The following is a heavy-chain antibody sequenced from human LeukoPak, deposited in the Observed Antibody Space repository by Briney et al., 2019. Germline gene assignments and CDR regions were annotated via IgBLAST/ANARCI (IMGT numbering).Heavy chain of an antibody. J-gene: IGHJ4*02. CDR2: INHSGST. D-gene: IGHD3-22*01. CDR1: GGSFSGYY. CDR3: ARRRRRDSSGYSVYYFDY. V-gene: IGHV4-34*01. Sequence: PSETLSLTCAVYGGSFSGYYWSWIRQPPGKGLEWIGEINHSGSTNYNPSLKSRVTISVDTSKNQFPLKLSSVTAADTAVYYCARRRRRDSSGYSVYYFDYWGQGTLVTVSS.